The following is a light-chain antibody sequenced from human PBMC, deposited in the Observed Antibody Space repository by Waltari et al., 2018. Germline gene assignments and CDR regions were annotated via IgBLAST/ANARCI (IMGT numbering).Light chain of an antibody. J-gene: IGLJ3*02. CDR3: CSYAGSAISV. V-gene: IGLV2-23*02. Sequence: QSALTQTATVSGSPGQSITISCTGTTSDVGKYTLVSWYQQHPGKPPTLIIYNVNKRPAGVSNRFSGSQSGNTASLTSSGLQAADEAYYYCCSYAGSAISVFGGGTKVTVL. CDR2: NVN. CDR1: TSDVGKYTL.